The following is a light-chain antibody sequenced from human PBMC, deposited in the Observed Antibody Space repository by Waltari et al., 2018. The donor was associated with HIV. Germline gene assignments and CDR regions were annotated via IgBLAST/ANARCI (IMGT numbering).Light chain of an antibody. CDR1: SSYVGSYNL. V-gene: IGLV2-23*01. CDR2: EGS. Sequence: QSALTQPASVSGSPGQSITISCTGTSSYVGSYNLVSWYQQHPGKAPKLMIYEGSKRPSGVSNRFSGSKSGNTASLTISGLQAEDEADYYCCSYAGSSTYVFGTGTEVTVL. J-gene: IGLJ1*01. CDR3: CSYAGSSTYV.